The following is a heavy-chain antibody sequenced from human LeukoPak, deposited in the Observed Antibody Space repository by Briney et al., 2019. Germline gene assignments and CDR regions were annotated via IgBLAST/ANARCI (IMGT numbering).Heavy chain of an antibody. D-gene: IGHD5-18*01. CDR2: IYTSGST. V-gene: IGHV4-61*02. CDR3: ARVDTAMVDYYYYYYMDV. J-gene: IGHJ6*03. Sequence: PSETLSLTCTVSGGSISSGSYYWSWIRQPAGKGLEWIGRIYTSGSTNYNPSLKSRVTISVDTSKNQFSPKLSSVTAADTAVYYCARVDTAMVDYYYYYYMDVWGKGTTVTVSS. CDR1: GGSISSGSYY.